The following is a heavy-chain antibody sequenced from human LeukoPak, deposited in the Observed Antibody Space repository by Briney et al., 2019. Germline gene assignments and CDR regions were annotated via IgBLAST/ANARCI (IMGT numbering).Heavy chain of an antibody. V-gene: IGHV1-18*01. Sequence: ASVKVSCKASGYTFTSYGISRVRQAPGQGLEWMGWISAYNGNTNYAQKLQGRVTMTTDTSTSTAYMELRSLRSDDTAVYYCARGEFFLYYYGMDVWGQGTTVTVSS. J-gene: IGHJ6*02. CDR3: ARGEFFLYYYGMDV. D-gene: IGHD3-10*01. CDR2: ISAYNGNT. CDR1: GYTFTSYG.